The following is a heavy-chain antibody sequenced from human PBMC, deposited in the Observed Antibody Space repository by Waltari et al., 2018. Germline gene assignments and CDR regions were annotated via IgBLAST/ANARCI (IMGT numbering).Heavy chain of an antibody. CDR3: ARSDVVVAPARNNYYFPMEV. D-gene: IGHD2-21*01. V-gene: IGHV4-61*09. Sequence: QLQLQQSGPGLVKPSQTLSLACSLSGDSISGRSYWNWVRQTAGEGLEWLRYMYSSGSTKYNPSLQSRATISIVNKTQFSLKLAAVTAADTAVYYCARSDVVVAPARNNYYFPMEVWGQGTTVTVSS. J-gene: IGHJ6*03. CDR2: MYSSGST. CDR1: GDSISGRSY.